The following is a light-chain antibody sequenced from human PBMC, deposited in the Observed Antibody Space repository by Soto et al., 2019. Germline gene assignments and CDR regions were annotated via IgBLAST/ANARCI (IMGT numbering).Light chain of an antibody. Sequence: DIQMTQSPSTLSASVGDRVTITCRASQSISSWLAWYQQKPGKAPKPLIYDASSLESGVPSRFSGSGSGTEFTLTISSLQPDDFATYYCQQYNSYSQTFGQGTKLEIK. V-gene: IGKV1-5*01. CDR2: DAS. CDR1: QSISSW. CDR3: QQYNSYSQT. J-gene: IGKJ2*01.